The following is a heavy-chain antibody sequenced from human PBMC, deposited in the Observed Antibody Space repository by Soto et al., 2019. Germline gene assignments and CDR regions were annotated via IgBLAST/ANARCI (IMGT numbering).Heavy chain of an antibody. D-gene: IGHD6-19*01. V-gene: IGHV1-58*01. J-gene: IGHJ6*02. CDR2: IVVGSGNT. CDR1: GFTFTSSA. CDR3: AAGDLGSSGWYGDYYYGMDV. Sequence: ASVKVSCKASGFTFTSSAVQWVRQARGQRLEWIGWIVVGSGNTNYAQKFQERVTITRDMSTSTAYMELSSLRSEDTAVYYCAAGDLGSSGWYGDYYYGMDVWGQGTTVTVS.